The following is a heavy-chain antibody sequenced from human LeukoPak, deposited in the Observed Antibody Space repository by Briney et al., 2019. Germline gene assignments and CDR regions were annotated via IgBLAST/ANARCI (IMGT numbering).Heavy chain of an antibody. Sequence: GASVKVSCKASGYTFTGYYMHWVRQAPGQGLEWMGWINPNSGGTNYAQKFQGRVTMTRDTSISTAYMELSRLRSDDTAVYYCGRVIKRIVNWFDPWGQGTLVTVSS. CDR3: GRVIKRIVNWFDP. J-gene: IGHJ5*02. V-gene: IGHV1-2*02. CDR2: INPNSGGT. CDR1: GYTFTGYY. D-gene: IGHD3-22*01.